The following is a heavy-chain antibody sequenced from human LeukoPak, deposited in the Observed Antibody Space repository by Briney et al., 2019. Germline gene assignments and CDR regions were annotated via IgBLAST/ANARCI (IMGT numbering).Heavy chain of an antibody. CDR1: GFNFNTYA. Sequence: GGSLRLSCAASGFNFNTYAMGWVRQAPGKGLEWVSGISGNGGITNYADSVKGRFTISRDNSKNTVYLQMNSLRAEDTAVYYCAKDVGGFYGTGSYGYWGQGTLVTVSS. D-gene: IGHD3-10*01. J-gene: IGHJ4*02. CDR2: ISGNGGIT. V-gene: IGHV3-23*01. CDR3: AKDVGGFYGTGSYGY.